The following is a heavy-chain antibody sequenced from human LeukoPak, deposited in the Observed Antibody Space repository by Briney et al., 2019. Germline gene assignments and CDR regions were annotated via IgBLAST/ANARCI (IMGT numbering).Heavy chain of an antibody. J-gene: IGHJ5*02. CDR1: GFTVSSNY. Sequence: GGSLRLSCAASGFTVSSNYMSWVRQAPGKGLEWVSVIYSGGSTYYADSVKGRFTISRDNSKNTLYLQMNSLRAEDTAVYYCAKDWGSGSYYSNWFDPWGQGTLVTVSS. CDR2: IYSGGST. V-gene: IGHV3-53*01. CDR3: AKDWGSGSYYSNWFDP. D-gene: IGHD1-26*01.